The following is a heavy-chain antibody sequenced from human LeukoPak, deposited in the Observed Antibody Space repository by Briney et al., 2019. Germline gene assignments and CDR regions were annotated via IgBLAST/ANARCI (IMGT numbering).Heavy chain of an antibody. CDR1: GYSFTGHY. CDR2: IIPIFGTA. D-gene: IGHD2-15*01. CDR3: AGAPPHCSGGSCYTYFDY. Sequence: GASVTVSCKPSGYSFTGHYMHWVRQAPGQGLEWMGGIIPIFGTANYAQKFQGRVTITADESTSTAYMELSSLRSEDTAVYYCAGAPPHCSGGSCYTYFDYWGQGTLVTLSS. V-gene: IGHV1-69*13. J-gene: IGHJ4*02.